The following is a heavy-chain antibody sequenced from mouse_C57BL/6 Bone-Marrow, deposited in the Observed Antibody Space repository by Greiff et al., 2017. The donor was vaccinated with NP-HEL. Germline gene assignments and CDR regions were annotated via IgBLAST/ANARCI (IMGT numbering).Heavy chain of an antibody. Sequence: EVQLVESGGDLVKPGGSLKLSCAASGFTFSSYGMSWVRQTPDKRLEWVATISSGGSYTYYPDSVKGRFTISRDNAKNTLYLQMSSLKSEDPAMYYCARPQHFAYWGQGTLVTVSA. J-gene: IGHJ3*01. CDR1: GFTFSSYG. CDR2: ISSGGSYT. V-gene: IGHV5-6*01. CDR3: ARPQHFAY.